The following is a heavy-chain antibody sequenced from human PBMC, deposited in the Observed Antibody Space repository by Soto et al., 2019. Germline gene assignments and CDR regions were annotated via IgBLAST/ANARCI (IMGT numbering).Heavy chain of an antibody. J-gene: IGHJ5*02. Sequence: QVQLQESGPGLVKPSQTLSLTCTVSGGSISSGGYYWSWIRQHSGKGLEWIGYIYYSGSTYYNPSLMSRVTISVDTTKNPFSLKLSSVTAADTAVYYCARGNIVVVVAARYNWFDPWGQGTLITVSS. CDR3: ARGNIVVVVAARYNWFDP. CDR1: GGSISSGGYY. V-gene: IGHV4-31*03. D-gene: IGHD2-15*01. CDR2: IYYSGST.